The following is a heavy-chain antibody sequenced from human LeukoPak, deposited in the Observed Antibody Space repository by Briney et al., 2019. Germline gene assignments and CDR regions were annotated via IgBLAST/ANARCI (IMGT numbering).Heavy chain of an antibody. J-gene: IGHJ4*02. CDR2: IIPIFGTA. V-gene: IGHV1-69*05. Sequence: GASVKVSCKASGGTFSSYAISWVRQAPGQGLEWMGGIIPIFGTANYAQKFQGRVTMTTDTSTSTAYMELRSLRSDDTAVYYCARAAFMQAPVYWGQGTLVTVSS. CDR3: ARAAFMQAPVY. D-gene: IGHD3-16*01. CDR1: GGTFSSYA.